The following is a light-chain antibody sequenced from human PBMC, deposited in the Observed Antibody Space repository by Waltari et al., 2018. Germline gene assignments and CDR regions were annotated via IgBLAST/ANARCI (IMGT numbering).Light chain of an antibody. CDR2: DNN. Sequence: QSVLTQPPSVSAAPGQKVTISCSGTGSNIGNNFVSWYQQLPGTAPNLLIYDNNKRPSGIPDRFSGSKSGTSATLGITGLQTGDEADYYCGTWDTDLSVVFGGGTKLTVL. J-gene: IGLJ2*01. CDR1: GSNIGNNF. V-gene: IGLV1-51*01. CDR3: GTWDTDLSVV.